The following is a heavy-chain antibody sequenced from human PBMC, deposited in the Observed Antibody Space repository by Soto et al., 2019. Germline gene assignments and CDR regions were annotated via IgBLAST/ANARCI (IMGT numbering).Heavy chain of an antibody. Sequence: PGGSLRLSCAASGFTFSSYSMSWVRQAPGKGLEWVSGFRTSGDGGTTYYADSVKGRFTISRDNANNSLYLQMNSLKPEDTAFYYCAKALYGSSSSPIDYWGQGTLVTVSS. D-gene: IGHD6-13*01. V-gene: IGHV3-23*01. CDR3: AKALYGSSSSPIDY. CDR1: GFTFSSYS. J-gene: IGHJ4*02. CDR2: FRTSGDGGTT.